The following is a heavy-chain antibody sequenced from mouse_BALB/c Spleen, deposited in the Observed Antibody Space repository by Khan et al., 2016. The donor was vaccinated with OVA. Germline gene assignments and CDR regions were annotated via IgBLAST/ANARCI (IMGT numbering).Heavy chain of an antibody. CDR3: ARRTSGYALDY. J-gene: IGHJ4*01. CDR1: GYSFTSHT. CDR2: INPRSGYT. D-gene: IGHD2-14*01. V-gene: IGHV1-4*01. Sequence: QVQLKESGAELARPGASVKMSCKASGYSFTSHTMHWVKQRPGQGLEWIGYINPRSGYTNYNQKFNDKATLTADKSYSTAYMQLNCLTSQDSAVCYCARRTSGYALDYWGQGTSVTVSS.